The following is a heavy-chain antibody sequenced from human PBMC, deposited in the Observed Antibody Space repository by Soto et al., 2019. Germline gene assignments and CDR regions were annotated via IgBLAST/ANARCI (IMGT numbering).Heavy chain of an antibody. Sequence: GGSLRLSCAASGFTVNTYAMSWVRQARGKGLEWVSAISDSGGRTYYADSVKGRFTISRDNSKNTLYLQMNSLRAEDTAVYFCAKELVNSGWTYFDYWGQGTLVTVSS. D-gene: IGHD6-19*01. CDR2: ISDSGGRT. CDR3: AKELVNSGWTYFDY. J-gene: IGHJ4*02. V-gene: IGHV3-23*01. CDR1: GFTVNTYA.